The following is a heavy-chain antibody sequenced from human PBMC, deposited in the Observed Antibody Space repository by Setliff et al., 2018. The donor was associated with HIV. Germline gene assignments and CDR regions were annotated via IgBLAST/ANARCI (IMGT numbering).Heavy chain of an antibody. Sequence: SETLSLTCTVYGGSFSNYYTNWIRQPPGKGLEWIGELSPSGTTRSNPSLQSRVTISLDTSKNQFSLKLTSVTAADTAVYYCARGGTSSNWFGPWGQGTQVTVSS. J-gene: IGHJ5*02. CDR3: ARGGTSSNWFGP. CDR2: LSPSGTT. D-gene: IGHD2-2*01. CDR1: GGSFSNYY. V-gene: IGHV4-34*01.